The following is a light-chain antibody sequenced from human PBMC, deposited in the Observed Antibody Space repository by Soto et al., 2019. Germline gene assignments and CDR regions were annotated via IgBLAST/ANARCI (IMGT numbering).Light chain of an antibody. CDR3: QSYDRSLRGVV. CDR1: SSNIGAGYD. Sequence: QSVLTQPPSVSGAPGQRVTISCTGSSSNIGAGYDVHWYQQLPGTAPKLLMYGNSNRPSGVPDRFSGSKSGTSASLAITGLQAEDEADYYCQSYDRSLRGVVFGGGTKLTVL. J-gene: IGLJ2*01. V-gene: IGLV1-40*01. CDR2: GNS.